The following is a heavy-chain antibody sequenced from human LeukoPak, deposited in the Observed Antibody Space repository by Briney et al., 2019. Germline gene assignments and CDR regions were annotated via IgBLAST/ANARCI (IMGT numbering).Heavy chain of an antibody. Sequence: ASVKVSCKASGGTFNSYAISWVRQAPGQGLEWMGWIHIYRGNTNYAQKFQGRVTMTTDTSTSTVYMEVRGLRSDDTAMYYCARDVGITVADSFDPWGQGTLVTVSS. CDR3: ARDVGITVADSFDP. CDR1: GGTFNSYA. D-gene: IGHD6-13*01. CDR2: IHIYRGNT. V-gene: IGHV1-18*01. J-gene: IGHJ5*02.